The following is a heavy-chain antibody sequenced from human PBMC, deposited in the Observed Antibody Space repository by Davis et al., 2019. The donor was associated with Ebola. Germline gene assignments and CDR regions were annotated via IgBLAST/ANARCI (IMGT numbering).Heavy chain of an antibody. D-gene: IGHD6-19*01. Sequence: GGSLRLSCAASGFTFSSYGMHWVRQAPGKGLEWVAFIRYDGDNKYYADSVKGRFTISRDNSKNTLYLQMNSLRVEDTAVYYCAKGGSGWPSDYSYGMGVWGKGTTVTVSS. V-gene: IGHV3-30*02. CDR1: GFTFSSYG. CDR3: AKGGSGWPSDYSYGMGV. J-gene: IGHJ6*04. CDR2: IRYDGDNK.